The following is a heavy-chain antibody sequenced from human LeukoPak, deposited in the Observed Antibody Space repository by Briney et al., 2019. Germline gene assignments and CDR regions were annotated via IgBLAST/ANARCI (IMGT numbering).Heavy chain of an antibody. D-gene: IGHD3-22*01. V-gene: IGHV3-48*01. CDR1: GFTFSYDY. CDR2: ISSSSSTI. Sequence: GGSLRLSCAASGFTFSYDYMNWVRQAPGKGLEWVSYISSSSSTIYYADSVKGRFTISRDNAKNSLYLQMNSLRAEDTALYYCAREGYDSSGYYFDYWGQGTLVTVSS. J-gene: IGHJ4*02. CDR3: AREGYDSSGYYFDY.